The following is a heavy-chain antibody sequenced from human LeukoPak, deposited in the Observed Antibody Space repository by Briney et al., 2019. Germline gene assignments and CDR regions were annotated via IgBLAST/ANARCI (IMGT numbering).Heavy chain of an antibody. CDR3: GLSGNYYYYYMDV. Sequence: SVKVSCKASGGTFSSYAISWVRQAPGQGLEWMGGIIPIFGTANYAQKFQGRATITADKSTTTAYMELSSLRSDDTAIYYCGLSGNYYYYYMDVWGKGTTVTISS. J-gene: IGHJ6*03. V-gene: IGHV1-69*06. CDR2: IIPIFGTA. CDR1: GGTFSSYA. D-gene: IGHD6-25*01.